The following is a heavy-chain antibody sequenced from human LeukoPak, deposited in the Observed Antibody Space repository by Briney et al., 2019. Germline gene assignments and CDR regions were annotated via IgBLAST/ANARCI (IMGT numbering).Heavy chain of an antibody. Sequence: PSETLSLTCTVSGGSISSGGYYWNWIRQHPQRGLEWIGYISHSGSTYHNPSLKSRVSISVATSKIQFSLRLSSVTAADTAVYYCARSIYYYDSTGRYYFDYWGQGTLGTVSS. CDR3: ARSIYYYDSTGRYYFDY. V-gene: IGHV4-31*03. CDR2: ISHSGST. CDR1: GGSISSGGYY. J-gene: IGHJ4*02. D-gene: IGHD3-22*01.